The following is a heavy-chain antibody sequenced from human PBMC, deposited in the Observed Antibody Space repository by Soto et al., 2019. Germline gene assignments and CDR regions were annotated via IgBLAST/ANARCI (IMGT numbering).Heavy chain of an antibody. D-gene: IGHD2-8*01. Sequence: EVQLLESGGGLVQPGGSLRLSCAASGFTFSTYAMSWVRHAPGKGLEWVSTITTSGGNTYYADSVQGRFTISRDNSKNTLYLQMNSLRAEDTAVYYCAGRYCTNGVCYTNYYYYIDVWGKGTTVTVSS. V-gene: IGHV3-23*01. CDR2: ITTSGGNT. J-gene: IGHJ6*03. CDR3: AGRYCTNGVCYTNYYYYIDV. CDR1: GFTFSTYA.